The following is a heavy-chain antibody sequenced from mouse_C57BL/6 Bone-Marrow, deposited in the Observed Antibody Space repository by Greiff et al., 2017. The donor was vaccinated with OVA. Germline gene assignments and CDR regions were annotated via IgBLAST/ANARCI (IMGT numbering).Heavy chain of an antibody. V-gene: IGHV5-4*01. CDR2: ISDGGSYT. D-gene: IGHD3-2*02. J-gene: IGHJ3*01. CDR1: GFTFSSYA. Sequence: DVMLVESGGGLVKPGGSLKLSCAASGFTFSSYAMSWVRQTPEKRLEWVATISDGGSYTYYPDNVKGRFTISRDNAKNNLYLQMSHLKSEDTAMYYCARDRAGGRQLRLRFAYWGQGTLVTVSA. CDR3: ARDRAGGRQLRLRFAY.